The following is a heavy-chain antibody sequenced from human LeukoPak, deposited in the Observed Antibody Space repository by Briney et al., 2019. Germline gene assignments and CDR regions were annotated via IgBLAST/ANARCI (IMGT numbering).Heavy chain of an antibody. CDR1: GGSISSSSYY. D-gene: IGHD3-9*01. V-gene: IGHV4-39*01. CDR3: ATTRKNVLRYLDWLSSDTLRGFDY. Sequence: SETLSLTCTVSGGSISSSSYYWGWIRQPPGKGLEWIGSIYYSGSTYYNPSLKSRVTISVDTSKNQFSLKLSSVTAADTAVYYCATTRKNVLRYLDWLSSDTLRGFDYWGQGTLVTVSS. CDR2: IYYSGST. J-gene: IGHJ4*02.